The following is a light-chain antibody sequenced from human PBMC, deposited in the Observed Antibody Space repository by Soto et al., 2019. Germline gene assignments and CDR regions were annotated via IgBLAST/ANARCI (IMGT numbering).Light chain of an antibody. Sequence: EVVLTQSPGTLSLSPGARATLSCRASQSVNDNHLAWYQQKGGQAPRLLIYGASTRATGVPERFSGSGCGTAYSLIINRREPEDFALYYCQLHGGSHPRGTFGPGTTVEI. V-gene: IGKV3-20*01. CDR3: QLHGGSHPRGT. CDR1: QSVNDNH. J-gene: IGKJ3*01. CDR2: GAS.